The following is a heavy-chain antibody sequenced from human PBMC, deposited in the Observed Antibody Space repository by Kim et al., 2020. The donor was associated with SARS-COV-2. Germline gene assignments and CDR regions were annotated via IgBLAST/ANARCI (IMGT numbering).Heavy chain of an antibody. J-gene: IGHJ6*02. V-gene: IGHV3-48*03. CDR2: ISSSGSTI. CDR1: GFTFSSYE. D-gene: IGHD2-2*02. Sequence: GGSLRLSCAASGFTFSSYEMNWVRQAPGKGLEWVSYISSSGSTIYYADSVKGRFTISRDNAKNSLYLQMNSLRAEDTAVYYCARDPYCSSTSCYSGYYYGMDVWGQGTTVTVSS. CDR3: ARDPYCSSTSCYSGYYYGMDV.